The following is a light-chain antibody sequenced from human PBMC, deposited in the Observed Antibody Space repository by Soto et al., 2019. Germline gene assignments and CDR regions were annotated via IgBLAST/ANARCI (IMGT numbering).Light chain of an antibody. CDR1: QSLASSH. J-gene: IGKJ1*01. V-gene: IGKV3-20*01. CDR3: QQYDNSPWT. CDR2: GAS. Sequence: EIVLTQSPGTLSLSPGERGTLSCRASQSLASSHLAWYQQKPGQAPRLLIYGASSRATGIPDRFSGSGSGTDFILTISRLEPEDFAVYYCQQYDNSPWTFGQGTKVDIK.